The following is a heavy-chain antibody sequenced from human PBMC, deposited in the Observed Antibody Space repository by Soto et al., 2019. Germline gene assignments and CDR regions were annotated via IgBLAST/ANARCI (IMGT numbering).Heavy chain of an antibody. J-gene: IGHJ5*02. CDR2: IYYSGST. D-gene: IGHD2-2*01. V-gene: IGHV4-30-4*01. Sequence: SETLSLTCTVSGGSISSGDYYWSWIRQPPGKGLEWIGHIYYSGSTYYNPSLKSRVTISVDTSKNQFSLKLSSVTAADTAVYYCARAYCSSTSCYGGDWFDPWGQGTLVTVSS. CDR1: GGSISSGDYY. CDR3: ARAYCSSTSCYGGDWFDP.